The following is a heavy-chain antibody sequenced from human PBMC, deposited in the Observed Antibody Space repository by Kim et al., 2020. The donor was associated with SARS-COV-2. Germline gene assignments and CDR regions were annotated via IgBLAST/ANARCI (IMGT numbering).Heavy chain of an antibody. D-gene: IGHD3-22*01. CDR3: VLLEGYDSSGFYFDY. CDR1: GGTFSSYA. CDR2: IIPIFGTA. Sequence: SVKVSCKASGGTFSSYAISWVRQAPGQGLEWMGGIIPIFGTANYAQKFQGRVTITADESTSTAYMELSSLRSEDTAGYYCVLLEGYDSSGFYFDYWGQRTLVTVSS. V-gene: IGHV1-69*13. J-gene: IGHJ4*02.